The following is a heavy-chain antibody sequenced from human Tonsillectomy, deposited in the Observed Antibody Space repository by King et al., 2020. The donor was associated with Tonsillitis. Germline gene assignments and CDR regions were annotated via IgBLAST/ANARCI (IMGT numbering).Heavy chain of an antibody. CDR3: ASSSYYSDSSGSYFDV. CDR1: GDIFSNYA. J-gene: IGHJ4*02. CDR2: MLPIFGTT. Sequence: QLVQSGAAVKKPGSSVKVSCKASGDIFSNYAVSWVRQAPGQGLECMGGMLPIFGTTKYAQWFRGRLKISADRSTRTVFLDLGGLRSGDTAMYYCASSSYYSDSSGSYFDVWGQGTLVTVPS. V-gene: IGHV1-69*06. D-gene: IGHD3-22*01.